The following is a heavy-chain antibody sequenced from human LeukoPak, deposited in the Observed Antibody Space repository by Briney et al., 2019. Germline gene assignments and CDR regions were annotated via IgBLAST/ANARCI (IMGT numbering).Heavy chain of an antibody. V-gene: IGHV1-2*02. Sequence: GASVKVSCKASGYTFTGYYIHWVRRAPGQGLEWMGWINPNSGGSYSTQKFQGRVTMTRDTSITTAYMELSRLTSDDTAMYYCAHLLGGRDHWGQGALVTVSS. CDR3: AHLLGGRDH. CDR2: INPNSGGS. D-gene: IGHD3-16*01. J-gene: IGHJ4*02. CDR1: GYTFTGYY.